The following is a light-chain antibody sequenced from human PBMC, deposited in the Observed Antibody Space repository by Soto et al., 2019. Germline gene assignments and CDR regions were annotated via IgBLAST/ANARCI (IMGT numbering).Light chain of an antibody. J-gene: IGKJ1*01. CDR1: QSVSIW. Sequence: DIQMTQSPSTLSASVGDRVTITCWASQSVSIWLAWYQQKPGKAPNLLIYKASSLQSGVPSRFSGSGSGTEFTLTISGLQPEDSATYYCQQHHEYAAWTFGQGTKVDIK. CDR2: KAS. CDR3: QQHHEYAAWT. V-gene: IGKV1-5*03.